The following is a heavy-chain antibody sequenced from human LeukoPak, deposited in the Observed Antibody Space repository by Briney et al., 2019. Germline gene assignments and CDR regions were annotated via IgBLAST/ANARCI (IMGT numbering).Heavy chain of an antibody. V-gene: IGHV3-30*01. CDR1: GFTFSSYA. Sequence: GGSLRLSCAASGFTFSSYAMHWVRQAPGKGLEWVAVISYDGSNKYYADSVKGRFTISRDNSKNTLYLQVNSLRAEDTAVYYCARVRMGTYYYYMDVWGKGTTVTVSS. J-gene: IGHJ6*03. CDR3: ARVRMGTYYYYMDV. CDR2: ISYDGSNK. D-gene: IGHD7-27*01.